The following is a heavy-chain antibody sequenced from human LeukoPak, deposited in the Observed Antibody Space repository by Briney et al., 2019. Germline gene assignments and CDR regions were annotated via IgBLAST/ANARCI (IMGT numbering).Heavy chain of an antibody. J-gene: IGHJ6*03. CDR3: ARDLGSGSSTRYFYYYMDV. CDR2: INPNSGDT. V-gene: IGHV1-2*02. CDR1: GYTFIGYY. D-gene: IGHD3-10*01. Sequence: ASVKVSCKASGYTFIGYYMHWVRQAPGQGLEWMGWINPNSGDTNYAQKFQGRVTMTRDTSISTAYMELNRLRSDDTAVYYCARDLGSGSSTRYFYYYMDVWGKGTTVTVSS.